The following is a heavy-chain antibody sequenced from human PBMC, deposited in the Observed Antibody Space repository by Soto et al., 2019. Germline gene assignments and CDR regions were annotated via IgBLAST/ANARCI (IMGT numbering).Heavy chain of an antibody. V-gene: IGHV1-58*01. CDR2: IVLGNGNT. CDR3: AKRIGNIGWYWLDT. J-gene: IGHJ5*02. Sequence: QMHLVQSGPEVKRPGTSLKVSCKDSGFTFSSSAVQWVRQARGQGLEWIGWIVLGNGNTNYAQKCQERVTLTRDMSTSTAYMEVRRLTFEDTAVYYCAKRIGNIGWYWLDTWGQGTLVTVSS. CDR1: GFTFSSSA. D-gene: IGHD6-19*01.